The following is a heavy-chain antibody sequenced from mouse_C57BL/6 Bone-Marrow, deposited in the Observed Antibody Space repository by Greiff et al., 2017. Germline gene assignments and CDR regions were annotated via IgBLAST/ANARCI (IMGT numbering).Heavy chain of an antibody. CDR1: GFTFSSYA. Sequence: EVKLMESGGGLVKPGGSLKLSCAASGFTFSSYAMSWVRQTPEKSLEWVATISDGGSYTYYPDNVKGRFTISRDNAKSNLYLQMSHLKAEDTAMYYCARERITTVVPSAYWGQGTLVTVSA. V-gene: IGHV5-4*01. D-gene: IGHD1-1*01. J-gene: IGHJ3*01. CDR3: ARERITTVVPSAY. CDR2: ISDGGSYT.